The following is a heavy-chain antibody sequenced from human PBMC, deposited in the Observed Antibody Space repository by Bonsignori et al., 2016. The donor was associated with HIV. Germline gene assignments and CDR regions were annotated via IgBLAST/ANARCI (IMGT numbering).Heavy chain of an antibody. J-gene: IGHJ3*01. Sequence: VRQMPGKGLQWVAVIWSDGSNKYYSDSVKGRFTISRDNSNNTLYLQMNSLRAEDTAVYYCAKVMSDITAAPQSAFDFWGQGTMVTVSS. V-gene: IGHV3-33*06. CDR2: IWSDGSNK. D-gene: IGHD2-2*01. CDR3: AKVMSDITAAPQSAFDF.